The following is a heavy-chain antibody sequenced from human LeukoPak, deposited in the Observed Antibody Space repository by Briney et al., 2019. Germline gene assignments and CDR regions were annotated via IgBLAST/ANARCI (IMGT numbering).Heavy chain of an antibody. V-gene: IGHV4-39*07. Sequence: PSETLSLTCTVSGGSFSSSDYYWGWIRQPPGKGLEWIGSIYYSGTTYYNPSLKSRVTISVDTSKNQFSLKLSSVTAADTAVYYCASSHCSSTSCYGPYYFDYWGQGTLVTVSS. CDR2: IYYSGTT. CDR1: GGSFSSSDYY. CDR3: ASSHCSSTSCYGPYYFDY. D-gene: IGHD2-2*01. J-gene: IGHJ4*02.